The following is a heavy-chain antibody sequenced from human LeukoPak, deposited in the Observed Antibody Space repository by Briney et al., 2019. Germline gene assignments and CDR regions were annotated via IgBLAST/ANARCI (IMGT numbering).Heavy chain of an antibody. Sequence: PSETLSLTCTVSGGSISSSSYYGGWIRKPPGRGLEGIGRIYYSGSTYYNPSLKSRVTISVDTSKNQFSLKLSSVTAADTAVYYCARAGVAGTTGIHYYYYMDVWGKGTTVTVSS. J-gene: IGHJ6*03. V-gene: IGHV4-39*07. CDR1: GGSISSSSYY. CDR2: IYYSGST. CDR3: ARAGVAGTTGIHYYYYMDV. D-gene: IGHD1-7*01.